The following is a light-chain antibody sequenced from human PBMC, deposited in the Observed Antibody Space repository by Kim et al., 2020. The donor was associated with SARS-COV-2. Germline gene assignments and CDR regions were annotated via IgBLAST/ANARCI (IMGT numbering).Light chain of an antibody. CDR1: QIVSNTY. CDR3: QHYGSSRTWA. V-gene: IGKV3-20*01. Sequence: EIVLTQSPGTLSLSLGESATLSCRASQIVSNTYTSWYQQKPGQAPKLVIYSTSNRAAGFPDRFSGSGSGTDFTLTISRLEPEDFAVYYCQHYGSSRTWAFGQGTKVDIK. CDR2: STS. J-gene: IGKJ1*01.